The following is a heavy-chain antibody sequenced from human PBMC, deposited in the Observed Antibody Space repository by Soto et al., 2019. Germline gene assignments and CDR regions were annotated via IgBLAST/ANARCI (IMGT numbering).Heavy chain of an antibody. CDR3: ARHVNQYYYCSGSYYYYYYGMDV. D-gene: IGHD3-10*01. Sequence: PSETLSLTCAVSGGSISSYYWSWIRQPPGKGLEWIGYIYYSGSTNYNPSLKSRVTISVDTSKNQFSLKLSSVTAADTAVYYCARHVNQYYYCSGSYYYYYYGMDVWGQGTTVTVSS. J-gene: IGHJ6*02. V-gene: IGHV4-59*08. CDR1: GGSISSYY. CDR2: IYYSGST.